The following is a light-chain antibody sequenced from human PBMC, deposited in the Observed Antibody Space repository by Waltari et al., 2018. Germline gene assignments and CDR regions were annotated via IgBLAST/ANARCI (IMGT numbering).Light chain of an antibody. CDR2: GAS. V-gene: IGKV3-15*01. CDR1: QSVRSS. CDR3: QQYDNWPIT. Sequence: EIVMTQSPATLSVSPGERVTLSCRASQSVRSSLAWYKQKPGQSPRLLIYGASTRATGSPARFSGSGSETGFTLTISSLQSEDFALYFCQQYDNWPITFGQGTRLEIK. J-gene: IGKJ5*01.